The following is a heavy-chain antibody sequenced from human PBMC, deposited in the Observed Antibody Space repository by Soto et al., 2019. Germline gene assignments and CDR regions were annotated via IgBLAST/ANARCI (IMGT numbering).Heavy chain of an antibody. CDR1: GYTFTSYD. CDR2: MNPNGGNT. Sequence: VASVKVSCKASGYTFTSYDINWVRQATGQGLEWMGWMNPNGGNTGYAQKFQGRVTMTRNTSISTAYMELSSLRSEDTAVYYCARGRTGAARWGGAFDIWGQGTMVTVSS. V-gene: IGHV1-8*01. CDR3: ARGRTGAARWGGAFDI. J-gene: IGHJ3*02. D-gene: IGHD6-6*01.